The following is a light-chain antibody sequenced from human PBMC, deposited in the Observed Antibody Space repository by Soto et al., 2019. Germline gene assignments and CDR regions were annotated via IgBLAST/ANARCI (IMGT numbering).Light chain of an antibody. CDR3: SSYTSATTYV. CDR1: SSDIGAYNY. CDR2: DVS. V-gene: IGLV2-14*03. Sequence: QSALTQPASVSGSPGQSITISCTGNSSDIGAYNYDSWYQQHHPGEAPKLIIYDVSHRPPGVSNRFSGSKSGNTASLTISGLQTEDEADYYCSSYTSATTYVFGTGTKVTVL. J-gene: IGLJ1*01.